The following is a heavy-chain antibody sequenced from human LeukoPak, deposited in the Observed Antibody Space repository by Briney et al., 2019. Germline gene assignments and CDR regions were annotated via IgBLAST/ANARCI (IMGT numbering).Heavy chain of an antibody. CDR2: ISADNGNT. CDR3: ARDKAVTTEVTQHFQH. CDR1: GYTFTSYG. Sequence: ASVKVSCKASGYTFTSYGFSWVRQAPGQGLEWMGWISADNGNTNYAQKFQGRVTMTTDTSTSTAYMELRSLRSDDTAVYYCARDKAVTTEVTQHFQHWGQGTLVTVSS. V-gene: IGHV1-18*01. J-gene: IGHJ1*01. D-gene: IGHD4-23*01.